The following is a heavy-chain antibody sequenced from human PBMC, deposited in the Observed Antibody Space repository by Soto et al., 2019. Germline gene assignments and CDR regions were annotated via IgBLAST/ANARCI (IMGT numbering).Heavy chain of an antibody. CDR3: ARVPAYCSSTSCYTDY. J-gene: IGHJ4*02. CDR1: GYTFTSYD. D-gene: IGHD2-2*02. V-gene: IGHV1-8*01. CDR2: MNPNSGNT. Sequence: ASVKVSCKASGYTFTSYDINWVRQATGQGLEWMGWMNPNSGNTGYAQKFQGRVTMTRNTSISIAYMELSSLRSEDTAVYYCARVPAYCSSTSCYTDYWGQGTLVTVSS.